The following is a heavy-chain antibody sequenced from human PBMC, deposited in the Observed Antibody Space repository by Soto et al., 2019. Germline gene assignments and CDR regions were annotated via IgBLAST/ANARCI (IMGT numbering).Heavy chain of an antibody. CDR2: VYYTGIT. D-gene: IGHD6-6*01. V-gene: IGHV4-59*11. CDR1: GDSMTRHY. CDR3: ARTARLLDS. J-gene: IGHJ4*02. Sequence: SGTLSLTCTVSGDSMTRHYWSWVRQPPGKGLECMGYVYYTGITNVNPSLKSRVTVSMDTSKNQFSLKMRSVTAADTAVYYCARTARLLDSWGQGILVTVPQ.